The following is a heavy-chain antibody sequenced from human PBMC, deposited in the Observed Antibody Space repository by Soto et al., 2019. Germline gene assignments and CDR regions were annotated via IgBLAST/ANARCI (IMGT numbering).Heavy chain of an antibody. Sequence: EVQLVESGGGLVQPGRSLRLSCAASGFTFDDYAMHWVRQAPGKGLEWVSGISWNSGSIGYADSVKGRFTISRDNAKNSLYPQMNSLRAEDTALYYCAKDLDAYLANYMDVWGKGTTVTVSS. CDR2: ISWNSGSI. CDR1: GFTFDDYA. J-gene: IGHJ6*03. V-gene: IGHV3-9*01. D-gene: IGHD5-12*01. CDR3: AKDLDAYLANYMDV.